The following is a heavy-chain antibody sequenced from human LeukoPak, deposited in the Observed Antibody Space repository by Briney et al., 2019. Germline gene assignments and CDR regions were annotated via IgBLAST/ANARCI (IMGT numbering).Heavy chain of an antibody. J-gene: IGHJ6*02. V-gene: IGHV1-18*04. D-gene: IGHD1-26*01. CDR1: GYTFTGYY. CDR3: ARPLTHGDYYGMDV. CDR2: ISAYNGNT. Sequence: GASVKVSCKASGYTFTGYYMHWVRQAPGQGLEWMGWISAYNGNTNYAQKLQGRVTMTTDTSTSTAYMELRSLRSDDTAVYYCARPLTHGDYYGMDVWGQGTTVTVSS.